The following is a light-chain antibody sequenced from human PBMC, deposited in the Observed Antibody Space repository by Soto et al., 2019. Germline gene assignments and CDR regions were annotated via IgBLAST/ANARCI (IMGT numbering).Light chain of an antibody. V-gene: IGKV3-15*01. CDR3: QQYNNWPLT. CDR1: QSVSSN. J-gene: IGKJ5*01. Sequence: EIVMTQSPATLSVSPGERATLSCRASQSVSSNLARYQQKPGQAPRLLIYGASTRATGIPARFSGSGSGTEFTLTISSLQSEDFAVYYCQQYNNWPLTFGQGTRLEI. CDR2: GAS.